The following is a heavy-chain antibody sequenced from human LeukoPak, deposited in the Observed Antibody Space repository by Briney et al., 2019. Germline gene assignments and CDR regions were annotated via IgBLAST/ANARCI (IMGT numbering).Heavy chain of an antibody. J-gene: IGHJ2*01. Sequence: GASVKVSCKASGYTFTSYAMHWVRQAPGQRLEWMGWINVGNGNTKYSQKFQGRVTITRDTSASTAYMELSSLRSEDTAVYYCARGGQRWIHWYFDLWGRGTLVTVSS. CDR1: GYTFTSYA. CDR2: INVGNGNT. V-gene: IGHV1-3*01. CDR3: ARGGQRWIHWYFDL. D-gene: IGHD6-25*01.